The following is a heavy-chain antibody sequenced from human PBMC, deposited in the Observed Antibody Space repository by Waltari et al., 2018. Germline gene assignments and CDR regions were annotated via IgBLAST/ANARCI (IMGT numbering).Heavy chain of an antibody. D-gene: IGHD6-13*01. J-gene: IGHJ4*02. CDR2: NQHRGST. Sequence: QVQLQESGPGLVKPSETLSLTCAVSGYSISSGYYWGWIRQPPGKGLEWIGSNQHRGSTYHNPSLKSRVTIAVDTSKNQFSLKLSSVTAADTAVYYCARVSSSWHIDYWGQGTLVTVSS. CDR3: ARVSSSWHIDY. V-gene: IGHV4-38-2*01. CDR1: GYSISSGYY.